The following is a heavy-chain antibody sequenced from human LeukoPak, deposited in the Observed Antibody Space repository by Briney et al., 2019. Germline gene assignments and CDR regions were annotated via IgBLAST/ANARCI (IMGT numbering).Heavy chain of an antibody. J-gene: IGHJ4*02. CDR3: AREEYVWGSYRYPFDY. CDR2: NNHSGST. Sequence: NPSETLSLTCAVYGGSFSGYYWSWIRQPPGKGLEWLGENNHSGSTNYNPSLKSRVTISVDTSKNQFSLKLSSVTAADTAVYYCAREEYVWGSYRYPFDYWGQGTLVTVSS. D-gene: IGHD3-16*02. CDR1: GGSFSGYY. V-gene: IGHV4-34*01.